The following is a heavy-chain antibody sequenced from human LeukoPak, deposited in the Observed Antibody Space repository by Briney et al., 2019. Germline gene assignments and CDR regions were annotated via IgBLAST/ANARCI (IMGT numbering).Heavy chain of an antibody. CDR1: GGSISSYY. D-gene: IGHD3-22*01. Sequence: SETLSLTCTVSGGSISSYYWSWIRQPPGKGLERIGYIYYSGSTNYNPSLKSRVTISVDTSKNQFSLKLSSVTAADTAVYYCARAAPYYYDSSGYYSSQLFDYWGQGTLVTVSS. V-gene: IGHV4-59*01. J-gene: IGHJ4*02. CDR2: IYYSGST. CDR3: ARAAPYYYDSSGYYSSQLFDY.